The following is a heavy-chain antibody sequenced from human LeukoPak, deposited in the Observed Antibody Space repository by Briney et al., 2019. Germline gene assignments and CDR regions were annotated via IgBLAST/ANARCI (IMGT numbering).Heavy chain of an antibody. V-gene: IGHV3-21*04. CDR1: GFTFSTYS. CDR3: AKQVWHPYCSSTSCSAYYFDY. J-gene: IGHJ4*02. CDR2: ITSSSEYI. D-gene: IGHD2-2*01. Sequence: PGGSLRLSCAASGFTFSTYSMNWVRQAPGKGLEWVSDITSSSEYIYYADSVKGRFTISRDDAKSSLYLQMNSLRAEDTAVYYCAKQVWHPYCSSTSCSAYYFDYWGQGTLVTVSS.